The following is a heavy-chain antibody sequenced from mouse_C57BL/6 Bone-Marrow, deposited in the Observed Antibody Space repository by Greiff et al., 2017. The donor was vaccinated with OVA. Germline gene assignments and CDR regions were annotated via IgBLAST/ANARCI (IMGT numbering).Heavy chain of an antibody. Sequence: QVQLQQPGAELVMPGASVKLSCKASGYTFTSYWMHWVKQRPGQGLEWIGEIDPSDSYTNYNQKFKGKSTLTVDKSSSIAYMQLSSLTSEDSAVYYCARYIYYYGSSAGYYAMDYWGQGTSVTVSS. CDR3: ARYIYYYGSSAGYYAMDY. CDR2: IDPSDSYT. CDR1: GYTFTSYW. J-gene: IGHJ4*01. V-gene: IGHV1-69*01. D-gene: IGHD1-1*01.